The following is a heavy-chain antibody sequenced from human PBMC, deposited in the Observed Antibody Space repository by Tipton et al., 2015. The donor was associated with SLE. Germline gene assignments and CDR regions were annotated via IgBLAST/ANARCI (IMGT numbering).Heavy chain of an antibody. D-gene: IGHD3-10*01. V-gene: IGHV3-11*04. CDR1: GFTFSDHY. CDR2: ISSGGSTI. CDR3: ASDYYGSGSYYPFGY. Sequence: SLRLSCAASGFTFSDHYMSWIRQAPGKGLEWVSYISSGGSTIYYADSVKGRFTISRDNAKNSLYLQMNSLRAEDTAAYYCASDYYGSGSYYPFGYWGQGTLVTVSS. J-gene: IGHJ4*02.